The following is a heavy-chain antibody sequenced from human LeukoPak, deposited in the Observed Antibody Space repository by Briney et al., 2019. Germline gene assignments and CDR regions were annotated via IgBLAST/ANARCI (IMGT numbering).Heavy chain of an antibody. D-gene: IGHD5-24*01. CDR2: IYYSGST. V-gene: IGHV4-59*01. Sequence: SETLSLTCTVSGGSISSYYWSWIRQPPGKGLEWIGYIYYSGSTNYNPSLKSRVTISVDTSKNQFSLKLSSVTAADTAVYYCARSRDPFSFDYWGRGTLVTVSS. CDR3: ARSRDPFSFDY. CDR1: GGSISSYY. J-gene: IGHJ4*02.